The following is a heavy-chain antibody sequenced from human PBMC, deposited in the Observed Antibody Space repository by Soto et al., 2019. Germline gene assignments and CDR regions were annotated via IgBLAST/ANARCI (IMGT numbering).Heavy chain of an antibody. J-gene: IGHJ4*02. Sequence: PSETLSLTCAVYGGSFSGYYWTWIRQPPGTGLEWIGEINHSGSTNYNPSLKSRVTISVDTSKNQFSLKLSSVTAADTAVYYCARDYGGKASFDYWGQGTLVTVSS. V-gene: IGHV4-34*01. CDR3: ARDYGGKASFDY. CDR2: INHSGST. D-gene: IGHD4-17*01. CDR1: GGSFSGYY.